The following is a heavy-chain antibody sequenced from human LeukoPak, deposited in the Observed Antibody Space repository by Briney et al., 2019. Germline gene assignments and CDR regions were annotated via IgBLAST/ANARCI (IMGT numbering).Heavy chain of an antibody. CDR1: GVTFSSYS. D-gene: IGHD1-26*01. CDR2: IEDNGSDK. CDR3: VKDSETYSFDY. Sequence: WGSLRLSCAASGVTFSSYSMNWVRQAPGKGLEWISLIEDNGSDKFYADSVRGSLTISRDNSKNTLYLQINSSRVEDSAVYYCVKDSETYSFDYWGQGTQVTVSS. V-gene: IGHV3-30*02. J-gene: IGHJ4*02.